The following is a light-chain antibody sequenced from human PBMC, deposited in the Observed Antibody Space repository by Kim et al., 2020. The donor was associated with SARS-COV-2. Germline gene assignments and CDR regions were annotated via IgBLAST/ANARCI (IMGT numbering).Light chain of an antibody. Sequence: GDRVTITCRASQGISSALAWYQQKPGKAPKLLIYDASSLESGVPSRFSGSGSGTDFTLTISSLQPEDFATYYCQQFNNYPSFGQGTKV. CDR1: QGISSA. J-gene: IGKJ1*01. V-gene: IGKV1D-13*01. CDR2: DAS. CDR3: QQFNNYPS.